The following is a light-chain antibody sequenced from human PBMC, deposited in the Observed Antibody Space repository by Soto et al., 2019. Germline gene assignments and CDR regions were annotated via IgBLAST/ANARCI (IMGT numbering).Light chain of an antibody. V-gene: IGLV2-14*01. CDR1: SSDVGGRDY. Sequence: QSVLTQPASVSGSPGQSITISCTGSSSDVGGRDYVSWYQQHPGKAPKVIIYEVTRWPSGVSGRFSGSKSGNTASLTISGLQPEDEADYYCRSFKNRNTWVFGGGT. J-gene: IGLJ3*02. CDR3: RSFKNRNTWV. CDR2: EVT.